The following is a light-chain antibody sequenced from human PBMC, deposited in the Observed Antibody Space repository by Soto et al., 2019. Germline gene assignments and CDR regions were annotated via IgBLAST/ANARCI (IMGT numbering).Light chain of an antibody. J-gene: IGKJ2*01. CDR1: QSVSSN. Sequence: EIVMTQSPATLSVSPGERATLSCRASQSVSSNLAWYQQKPGQAPRLLIYGASTRATGIPARFSGSGSETDFTLTISSLQSEDFAVYYCQQYNNWAPYTFGQGTKLEIK. CDR2: GAS. CDR3: QQYNNWAPYT. V-gene: IGKV3-15*01.